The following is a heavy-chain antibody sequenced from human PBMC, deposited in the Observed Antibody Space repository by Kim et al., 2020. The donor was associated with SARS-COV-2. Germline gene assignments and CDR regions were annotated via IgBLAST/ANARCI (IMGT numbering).Heavy chain of an antibody. D-gene: IGHD3-10*01. Sequence: SETLSLTCTVSGGSISSGGYYWSWIRQHPGKGLEWIGYIYYSGSTYYNPPLKSRVTXSVDXXKNQFSLKLSSVTAAXXAVXXXARXQNAGVDXXGQGTTVTVSS. CDR1: GGSISSGGYY. CDR2: IYYSGST. CDR3: ARXQNAGVDX. V-gene: IGHV4-31*03. J-gene: IGHJ6*02.